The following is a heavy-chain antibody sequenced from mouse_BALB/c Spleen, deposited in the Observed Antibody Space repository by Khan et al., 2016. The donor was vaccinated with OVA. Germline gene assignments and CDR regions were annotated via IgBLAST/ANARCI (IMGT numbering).Heavy chain of an antibody. V-gene: IGHV1-7*01. J-gene: IGHJ2*01. CDR1: GYTFTTYW. CDR2: INPTSGYT. CDR3: SKGRIDY. Sequence: QVQLKESGAELAKPGASVKMSCKASGYTFTTYWMHWVKQRPGQGLEWIGYINPTSGYTDYNEKFKDRATLSADKSSSTAYMQLSSLKSEDSAVYYCSKGRIDYWGQGTTLTVSS.